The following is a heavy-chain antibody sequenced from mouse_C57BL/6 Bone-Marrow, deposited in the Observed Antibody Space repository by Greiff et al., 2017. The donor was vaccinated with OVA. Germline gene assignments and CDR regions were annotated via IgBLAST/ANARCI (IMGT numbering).Heavy chain of an antibody. J-gene: IGHJ1*03. Sequence: QVQLQQSGPGLVQPSQSLSITCTVSGFSLTSYGVHWVRQSPGKGLEWLGVIWRGGSTDYNAAFISRLSISKDNSKSQVFFKMNSLQADDTAIYYCASSSMVWYFDVWGTGTTVTVSS. CDR2: IWRGGST. CDR1: GFSLTSYG. V-gene: IGHV2-2*01. CDR3: ASSSMVWYFDV. D-gene: IGHD2-10*02.